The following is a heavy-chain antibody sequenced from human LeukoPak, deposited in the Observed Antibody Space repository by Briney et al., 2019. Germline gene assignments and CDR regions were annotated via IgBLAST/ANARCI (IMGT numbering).Heavy chain of an antibody. Sequence: GEALRLSCAASGFTFSSYARSWVRQAPGKGLEWVSAISGSGGSTYDADLVKGRFTISKDTSKNSLYLQMDSPRAEDTASYYCAKVQVTTVTFDYWGQGTLVTVSS. J-gene: IGHJ4*02. CDR1: GFTFSSYA. D-gene: IGHD4-17*01. CDR3: AKVQVTTVTFDY. CDR2: ISGSGGST. V-gene: IGHV3-23*01.